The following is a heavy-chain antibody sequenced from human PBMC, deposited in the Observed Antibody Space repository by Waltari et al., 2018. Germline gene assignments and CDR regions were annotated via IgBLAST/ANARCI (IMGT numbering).Heavy chain of an antibody. D-gene: IGHD6-13*01. J-gene: IGHJ5*02. CDR1: GGTFSSYA. V-gene: IGHV1-69*04. Sequence: QVQLVQSGAEVKKPGSSVKVSCKASGGTFSSYAISWVRQAPGQGLEWMGGIIPILGIANYAQKFQGRVTITADESTSTAYMELSSLRSEDTAVYYCASVFEQQLAKRSWFDPWGQGTLVTVSS. CDR3: ASVFEQQLAKRSWFDP. CDR2: IIPILGIA.